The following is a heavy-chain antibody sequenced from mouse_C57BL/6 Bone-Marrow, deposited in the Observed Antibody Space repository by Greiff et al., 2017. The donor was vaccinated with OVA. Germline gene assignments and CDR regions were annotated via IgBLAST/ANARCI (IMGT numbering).Heavy chain of an antibody. Sequence: EVQRVESGPGLVKPSQSLSLTCSVTGYSITSGYYWNWIRQFPGNKLEWMGYISYDGSNNYNPSLKNRISITRDTSKNQFFLKLNSVTTEDTATYYCARAPKNYYAMDYWGQGTSVTVSS. CDR1: GYSITSGYY. V-gene: IGHV3-6*01. CDR2: ISYDGSN. D-gene: IGHD1-3*01. J-gene: IGHJ4*01. CDR3: ARAPKNYYAMDY.